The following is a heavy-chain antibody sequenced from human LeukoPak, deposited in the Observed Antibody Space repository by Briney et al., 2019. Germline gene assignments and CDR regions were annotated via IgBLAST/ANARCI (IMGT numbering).Heavy chain of an antibody. Sequence: GGSLTLSCAATGFAFSTYEMNWLRQPRGKELAGISYIRSSGSTTEYADSVKGRFTISRDNANNSLYLQMNSLSAEDTAIYHCAAFYYHSNPKAVWGQGTLVTVSS. CDR2: IRSSGSTT. V-gene: IGHV3-48*03. D-gene: IGHD3-22*01. J-gene: IGHJ3*01. CDR1: GFAFSTYE. CDR3: AAFYYHSNPKAV.